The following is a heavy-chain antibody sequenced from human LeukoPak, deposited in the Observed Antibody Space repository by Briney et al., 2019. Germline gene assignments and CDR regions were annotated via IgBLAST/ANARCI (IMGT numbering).Heavy chain of an antibody. CDR1: GFTFSISW. Sequence: PGGSLRLSCVASGFTFSISWVTWVRLAPGKGLEWVANIDKHGNKKYYVDSVKGRFAISRDYASNSVFLQMGSLRAEDTSVYYCARDAGWGYYDLWGQGTPVTVSS. D-gene: IGHD1-26*01. CDR3: ARDAGWGYYDL. J-gene: IGHJ4*02. CDR2: IDKHGNKK. V-gene: IGHV3-7*01.